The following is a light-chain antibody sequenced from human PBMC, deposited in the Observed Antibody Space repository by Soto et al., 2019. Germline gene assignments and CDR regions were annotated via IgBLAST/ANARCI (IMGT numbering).Light chain of an antibody. CDR2: EVS. J-gene: IGLJ3*02. CDR1: SSDVGGYKY. Sequence: QSVLTQPASVSGSPGQSITISCTGTSSDVGGYKYVSWFQQHPGKAPKVMIYEVSNRPSGVSNRFSGSKSGNTASLTISGLLAEDEADYYCISYTSSSTWVFGGGTQLTVL. V-gene: IGLV2-14*01. CDR3: ISYTSSSTWV.